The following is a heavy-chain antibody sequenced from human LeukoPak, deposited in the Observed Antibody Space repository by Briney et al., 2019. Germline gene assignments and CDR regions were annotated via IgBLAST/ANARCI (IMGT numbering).Heavy chain of an antibody. CDR2: IYTSGST. CDR1: GGSISSYF. Sequence: SETLSLTCTVSGGSISSYFGSWIRQPPGKGLEWIAYIYTSGSTNYNPSLKSRVTISVDTSKNQFSLKLTSVTAADTAVYYCARHDPGYGDPSPFDYWGQGTLVTVSS. V-gene: IGHV4-4*09. D-gene: IGHD4-17*01. CDR3: ARHDPGYGDPSPFDY. J-gene: IGHJ4*02.